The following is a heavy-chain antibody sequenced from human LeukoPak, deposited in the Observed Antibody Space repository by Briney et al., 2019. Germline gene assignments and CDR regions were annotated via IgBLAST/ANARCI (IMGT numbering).Heavy chain of an antibody. D-gene: IGHD2-2*01. J-gene: IGHJ5*02. CDR1: GFTFSSYA. CDR3: ASNVVVTGTGWFDP. Sequence: GSLRLSCAASGFTFSSYAMNWVRQAPGKGLEWIGEINHSGSTNYNPSLKSRVTISVDTSKNQFSLKLSSVTAADTAVYYCASNVVVTGTGWFDPWGQGTLVTVSS. CDR2: INHSGST. V-gene: IGHV4-34*01.